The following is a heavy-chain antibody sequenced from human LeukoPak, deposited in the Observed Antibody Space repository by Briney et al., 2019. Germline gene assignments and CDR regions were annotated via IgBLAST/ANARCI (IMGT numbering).Heavy chain of an antibody. V-gene: IGHV1-69*04. CDR1: GGTFSSYA. CDR3: ARERCSSTSCYSHYYYGMDV. J-gene: IGHJ6*02. D-gene: IGHD2-2*01. Sequence: SVKVSCKASGGTFSSYAISWVRQAPGQGLEWMGRIIRILGIANYAQKFQGRVTITADKSTSTAYMELSSLRSEDTAVYYCARERCSSTSCYSHYYYGMDVWGQGTTVTVSS. CDR2: IIRILGIA.